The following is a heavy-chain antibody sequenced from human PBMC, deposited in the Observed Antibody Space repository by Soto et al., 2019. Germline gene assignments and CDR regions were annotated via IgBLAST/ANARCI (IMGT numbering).Heavy chain of an antibody. CDR1: GGSISSGDYY. J-gene: IGHJ4*02. Sequence: PSETLSLTCTVSGGSISSGDYYWSWICQPPGKGLEWLGYIYHRGSAYYNPALKSRVTIAVDTSKNQFSLKLSFVTAADTAVYYCAREVITFGGVIVRPCADYWGQGTLVTVSS. D-gene: IGHD3-16*02. CDR2: IYHRGSA. V-gene: IGHV4-30-4*01. CDR3: AREVITFGGVIVRPCADY.